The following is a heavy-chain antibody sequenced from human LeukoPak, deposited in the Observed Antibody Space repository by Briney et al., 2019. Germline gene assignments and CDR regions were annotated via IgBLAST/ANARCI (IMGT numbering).Heavy chain of an antibody. D-gene: IGHD3-3*01. CDR1: GGTFSSYA. CDR2: IIPIFGTA. Sequence: SVKVSCKASGGTFSSYAISWVRQAPGQGLEWMGGIIPIFGTANYAQKFQGRVTITADESTSTAYMELSSLRSEDTAVYYCARSDLYDFWSGHPFDYWGQGTLVTVSS. J-gene: IGHJ4*02. CDR3: ARSDLYDFWSGHPFDY. V-gene: IGHV1-69*13.